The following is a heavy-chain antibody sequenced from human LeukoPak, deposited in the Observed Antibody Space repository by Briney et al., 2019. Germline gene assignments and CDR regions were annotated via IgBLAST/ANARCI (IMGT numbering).Heavy chain of an antibody. D-gene: IGHD3-10*01. CDR1: GDSVSSNSAA. CDR2: TYYRSKWYN. J-gene: IGHJ6*03. V-gene: IGHV6-1*01. Sequence: SQTLSLTCAISGDSVSSNSAAWNWIRQSPSRGLEWLGRTYYRSKWYNDYAVSVKSRITINPDTSKSQFSLQLNSVTPEDTAVYYCARSNYYGSGSYYTSTMYYYYYMDVWGKGTTVTVSS. CDR3: ARSNYYGSGSYYTSTMYYYYYMDV.